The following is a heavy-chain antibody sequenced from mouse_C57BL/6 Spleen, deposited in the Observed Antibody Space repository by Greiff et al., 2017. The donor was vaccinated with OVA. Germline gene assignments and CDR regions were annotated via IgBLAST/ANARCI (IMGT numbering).Heavy chain of an antibody. CDR1: GFSLTSYA. J-gene: IGHJ1*03. V-gene: IGHV2-9-1*01. CDR3: ARNAGYYGYFDV. D-gene: IGHD2-2*01. Sequence: QVQLQQSGPGLVAPSQSLSITCTVSGFSLTSYAISWVRQPPGKGLEWLGVIWPGGGTNYNSALKSRLSISKDNSKSQVFLKMNSLQTDDTARYYCARNAGYYGYFDVWGTGTTVTVSS. CDR2: IWPGGGT.